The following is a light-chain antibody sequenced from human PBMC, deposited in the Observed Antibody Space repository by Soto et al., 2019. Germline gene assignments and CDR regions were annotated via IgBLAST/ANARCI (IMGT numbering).Light chain of an antibody. CDR2: GAS. Sequence: EIVLTQSPGTLSLSPGERATLSCRASQSVSSSYLAWYQQKPGQAPRLLIYGASSRATGIPDRFSGSGSGTDFTLTISRLEPEDVAVYYGQQYGSSPRVTFGGGTKVEIK. CDR1: QSVSSSY. V-gene: IGKV3-20*01. J-gene: IGKJ4*01. CDR3: QQYGSSPRVT.